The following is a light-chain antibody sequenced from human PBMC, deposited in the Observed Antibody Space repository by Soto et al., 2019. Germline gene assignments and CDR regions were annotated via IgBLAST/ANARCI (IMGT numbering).Light chain of an antibody. CDR3: SSYTTVRTLV. Sequence: QSALTQPASVSGSPGQSITISCTGTSSDLGDYNSVSWYQHHPGKAPKLMIYDVSHRPSGVSNRFSGSKSGNTASLTISGLQTQEEADYYCSSYTTVRTLVFGEGTKVTVL. V-gene: IGLV2-14*01. CDR1: SSDLGDYNS. J-gene: IGLJ3*02. CDR2: DVS.